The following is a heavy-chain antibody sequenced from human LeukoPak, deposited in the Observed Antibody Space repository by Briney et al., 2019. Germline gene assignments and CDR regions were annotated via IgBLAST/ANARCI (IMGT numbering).Heavy chain of an antibody. Sequence: SETLSLTCIVSGGSINSRSHYWGWIRQPPGKGLEWIGNIYYSGSTYYNPSLKSRVTISIDTSKNQFSLKLSSVTATDTAVYYCVSLREGGVAHWFDPWGQGTPVTVSS. CDR1: GGSINSRSHY. J-gene: IGHJ5*02. CDR3: VSLREGGVAHWFDP. D-gene: IGHD2-15*01. V-gene: IGHV4-39*01. CDR2: IYYSGST.